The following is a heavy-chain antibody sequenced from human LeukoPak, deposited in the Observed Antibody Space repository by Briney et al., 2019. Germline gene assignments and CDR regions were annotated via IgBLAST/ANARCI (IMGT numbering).Heavy chain of an antibody. Sequence: PGRSLRLSCAASGFTFSSCAMHWVRQAPGKGLEWVAVISYDGSNKYYADSVKGRFTISRDNSKNTLYLQMNSLRAEDTAVYYCARERNYDILTGSLDVWGQGTTVTVSS. D-gene: IGHD3-9*01. CDR2: ISYDGSNK. V-gene: IGHV3-30*04. CDR1: GFTFSSCA. CDR3: ARERNYDILTGSLDV. J-gene: IGHJ6*02.